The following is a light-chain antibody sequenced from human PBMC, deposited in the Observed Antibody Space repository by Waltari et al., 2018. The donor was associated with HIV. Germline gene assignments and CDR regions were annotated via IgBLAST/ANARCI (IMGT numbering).Light chain of an antibody. CDR2: EAA. Sequence: ELVMTQSPPTLSVSPVQRVTLSCRASQSISAKVAWYQQRPGQAPRLLIYEAATRPTGIPARFSVSGSGTEFTLTISSLQSEDFATYFCQQYDSGPRGITFGQGTMLEIK. V-gene: IGKV3-15*01. CDR1: QSISAK. CDR3: QQYDSGPRGIT. J-gene: IGKJ2*01.